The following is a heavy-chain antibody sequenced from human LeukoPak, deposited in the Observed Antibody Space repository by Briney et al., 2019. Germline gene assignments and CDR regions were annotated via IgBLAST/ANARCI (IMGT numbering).Heavy chain of an antibody. Sequence: GGSLRLSCAASGFTFTDYNMNWVRQAPGKGLDWVSSISTTSSYIYYADSLKGRFTISRDNAKNSLYLQMNSLRAEDTAVYYCAKDPRPMTTVKNYYYYYMDVWGKGTTVTVSS. CDR3: AKDPRPMTTVKNYYYYYMDV. D-gene: IGHD4-17*01. CDR1: GFTFTDYN. V-gene: IGHV3-21*04. J-gene: IGHJ6*03. CDR2: ISTTSSYI.